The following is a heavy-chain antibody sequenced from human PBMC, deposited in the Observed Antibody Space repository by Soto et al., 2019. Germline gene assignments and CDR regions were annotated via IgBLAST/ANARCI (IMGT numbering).Heavy chain of an antibody. CDR2: IWFDGSER. J-gene: IGHJ4*02. V-gene: IGHV3-33*01. CDR3: ASLYFYGSGTPDF. D-gene: IGHD3-10*01. CDR1: GFAFSRDA. Sequence: QVQLVESGGGVVQPGRSLRLACVASGFAFSRDAMLWVRQAPGGGLEWVAVIWFDGSERYYEDSVKGRFTISRDNSKKTLYLQMNGLRAEDTAVYYCASLYFYGSGTPDFWGQGTLVTVSS.